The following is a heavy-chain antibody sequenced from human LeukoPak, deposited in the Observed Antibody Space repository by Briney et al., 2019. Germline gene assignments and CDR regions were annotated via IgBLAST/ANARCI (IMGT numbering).Heavy chain of an antibody. D-gene: IGHD2-15*01. Sequence: PGGSLRLSCAASDFNFNISPMNWLRQAPGKGLEWVSSISLGGKYIFYADAVKGRFTISRDDTKNSLFLEMTSLRADDTAVYFCARGFCSGRTCYRVTGTFDVWGRGAKVTVSS. CDR1: DFNFNISP. CDR2: ISLGGKYI. CDR3: ARGFCSGRTCYRVTGTFDV. J-gene: IGHJ3*01. V-gene: IGHV3-21*06.